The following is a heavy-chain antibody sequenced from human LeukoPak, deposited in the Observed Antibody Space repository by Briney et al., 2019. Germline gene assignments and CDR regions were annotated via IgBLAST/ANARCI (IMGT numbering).Heavy chain of an antibody. J-gene: IGHJ4*02. V-gene: IGHV3-13*05. Sequence: GESLKISCAASGFTFSSYDMHWVRQATGKGLEWVSAIGTAGDPYYPGSVKGRFTISRENAENSLYLQMNSLRAGDTAVYYCARGVYDSSGYYSYFDYWGQGTLVTVSS. CDR2: IGTAGDP. D-gene: IGHD3-22*01. CDR3: ARGVYDSSGYYSYFDY. CDR1: GFTFSSYD.